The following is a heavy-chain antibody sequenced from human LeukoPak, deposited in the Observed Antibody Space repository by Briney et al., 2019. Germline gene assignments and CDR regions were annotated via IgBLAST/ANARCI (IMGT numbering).Heavy chain of an antibody. CDR1: GFTFGDYA. J-gene: IGHJ4*02. D-gene: IGHD5-18*01. Sequence: GGSLRLSCTASGFTFGDYAMSWFRQAPGKGLEWVGFIRSKAYGGTTEYAASVKGRFTISRHDSKSIAYLQMNSLKTEDTAVYYCTRAADTAMVTGYLDYWGQGTLVTVSS. V-gene: IGHV3-49*03. CDR3: TRAADTAMVTGYLDY. CDR2: IRSKAYGGTT.